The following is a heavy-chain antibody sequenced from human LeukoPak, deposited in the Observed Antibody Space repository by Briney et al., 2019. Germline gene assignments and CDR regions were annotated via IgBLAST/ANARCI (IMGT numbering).Heavy chain of an antibody. D-gene: IGHD6-13*01. CDR1: GFTFSSYG. Sequence: GGSLRLSCAASGFTFSSYGMHWVRQAPGKGLEWVAVISYDGSNKYYADSVKGRFTISRDNSKNTLYLQMNSLRAEDTAVYYCAKLRLHSSSCVDYWGQGTLVTVSS. CDR3: AKLRLHSSSCVDY. J-gene: IGHJ4*02. V-gene: IGHV3-30*18. CDR2: ISYDGSNK.